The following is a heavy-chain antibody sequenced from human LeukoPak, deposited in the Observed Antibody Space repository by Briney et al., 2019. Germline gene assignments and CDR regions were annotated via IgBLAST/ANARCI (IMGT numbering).Heavy chain of an antibody. J-gene: IGHJ4*02. CDR3: ARHEGYSSGNIDY. V-gene: IGHV4-59*08. CDR2: IYYSGST. Sequence: SETLSLTCTVSGGSISSYYWSWIRQPAGKGLEWIGYIYYSGSTNYNPSLKSRVTISVDTSKNQFSLKLSSVTAADTAVYYCARHEGYSSGNIDYWGQGTLVTVSS. D-gene: IGHD6-19*01. CDR1: GGSISSYY.